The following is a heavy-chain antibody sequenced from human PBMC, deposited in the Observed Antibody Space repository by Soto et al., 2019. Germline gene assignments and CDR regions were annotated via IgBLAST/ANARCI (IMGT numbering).Heavy chain of an antibody. J-gene: IGHJ6*02. CDR2: IIPIFGTA. CDR3: ARSITMIVVVTTYYYGMDV. CDR1: GGTFSRYA. V-gene: IGHV1-69*13. Sequence: SVTVSPKASGGTFSRYAISWVRQAPGHGLEWMGGIIPIFGTANCAQKFQGRVTITADESTSTAYMELSSLRSEDTAVYYCARSITMIVVVTTYYYGMDVWGQGTTVTVSS. D-gene: IGHD3-22*01.